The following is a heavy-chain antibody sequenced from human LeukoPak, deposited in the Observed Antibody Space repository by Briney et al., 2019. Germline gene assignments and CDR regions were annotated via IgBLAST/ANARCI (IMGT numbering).Heavy chain of an antibody. Sequence: ASVKVSCKVSGYTLTELSMHWVRQAPGKGLEWMGGFDPEDGETIYAQKFQGRVTMTEDTSTDTAYMELSSLRSEDTAVYYCATDLYSGSYYAREPLHYWGQGTLVTVSS. V-gene: IGHV1-24*01. CDR2: FDPEDGET. J-gene: IGHJ4*02. CDR3: ATDLYSGSYYAREPLHY. CDR1: GYTLTELS. D-gene: IGHD1-26*01.